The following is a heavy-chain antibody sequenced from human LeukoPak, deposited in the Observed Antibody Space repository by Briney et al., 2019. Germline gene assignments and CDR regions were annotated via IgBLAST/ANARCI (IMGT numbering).Heavy chain of an antibody. J-gene: IGHJ4*02. V-gene: IGHV4-61*02. CDR2: VYTRGNT. CDR3: ARGDGGYEGFDS. CDR1: GGSITSGSFY. Sequence: SQTLSLTCTVSGGSITSGSFYWSWIRQPAGKGLEWIGRVYTRGNTNYHPSLKSRLSISLDTSKNQFSLKLRSVTAADTAMYYCARGDGGYEGFDSWGQGTLVTVSS. D-gene: IGHD5-12*01.